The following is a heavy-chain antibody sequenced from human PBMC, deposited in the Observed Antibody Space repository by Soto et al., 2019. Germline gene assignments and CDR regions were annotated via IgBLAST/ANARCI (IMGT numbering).Heavy chain of an antibody. V-gene: IGHV5-51*01. CDR2: IYPGDSDT. CDR1: GYSFTSYW. J-gene: IGHJ4*02. CDR3: ARHHVACTNYFGY. Sequence: GEPQRISSKGSGYSFTSYWIGWVRKMPGKGLEWMGIIYPGDSDTRYSPSFQGQVTISADKSISTAYLQWSSLKASDTAMYYCARHHVACTNYFGYWGQGTLVTVSS. D-gene: IGHD6-19*01.